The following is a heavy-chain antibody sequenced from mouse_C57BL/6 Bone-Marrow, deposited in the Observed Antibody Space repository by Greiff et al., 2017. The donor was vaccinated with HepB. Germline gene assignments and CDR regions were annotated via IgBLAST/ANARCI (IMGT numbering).Heavy chain of an antibody. J-gene: IGHJ2*01. Sequence: EVQLVESGGDLVKPGGSLKLSCAASGFTFSSYGMSWVRQTPDKRLEWVATISSGGSYTYYPDSVKGRFTISRDNAKNTLYLQMSSLKSEDTAMYYCASSYDYALDYWGQGTTLTVSS. D-gene: IGHD2-4*01. V-gene: IGHV5-6*01. CDR1: GFTFSSYG. CDR2: ISSGGSYT. CDR3: ASSYDYALDY.